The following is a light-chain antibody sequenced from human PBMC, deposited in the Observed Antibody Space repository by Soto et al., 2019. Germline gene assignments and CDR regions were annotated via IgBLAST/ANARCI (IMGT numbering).Light chain of an antibody. CDR3: EQSSEWLLIT. J-gene: IGKJ5*01. CDR2: GAS. V-gene: IGKV3-15*01. Sequence: EIVMTQSPGTLSVSPGERATLSCRASESVDRYLAWYQQKPGQAPRLLIYGASTRATGVPARFSGSGSGTEFALAIGSLQCAGFAVYCCEQSSEWLLITFGRGTRLEAK. CDR1: ESVDRY.